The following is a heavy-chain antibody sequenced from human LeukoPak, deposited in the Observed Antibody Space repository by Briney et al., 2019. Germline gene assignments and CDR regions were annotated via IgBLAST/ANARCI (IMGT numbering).Heavy chain of an antibody. J-gene: IGHJ4*02. Sequence: SETLSLTCAVYGGSFSSYYWSWIRQPPGKGLEWIGEINHSGSTNYNPSLKSRVTISVDTSKNQFSLKLSSVTAADTAVYYCARGYYYDSSGYYYWGQGTLVTVSS. V-gene: IGHV4-34*01. D-gene: IGHD3-22*01. CDR2: INHSGST. CDR3: ARGYYYDSSGYYY. CDR1: GGSFSSYY.